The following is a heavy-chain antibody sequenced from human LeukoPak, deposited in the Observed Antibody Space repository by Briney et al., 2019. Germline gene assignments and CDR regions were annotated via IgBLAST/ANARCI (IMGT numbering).Heavy chain of an antibody. CDR3: ARARITMVRGVTNWFDP. D-gene: IGHD3-10*01. CDR2: INPNSGGT. V-gene: IGHV1-2*02. Sequence: ASVKVSCKASGYTFTGYYMHWVRQAPGQGLEWMGWINPNSGGTNYAQKFQGRVTMTRDTSISTAYMELSRLRSDDTAVYYCARARITMVRGVTNWFDPWGQGTLVTVSS. J-gene: IGHJ5*02. CDR1: GYTFTGYY.